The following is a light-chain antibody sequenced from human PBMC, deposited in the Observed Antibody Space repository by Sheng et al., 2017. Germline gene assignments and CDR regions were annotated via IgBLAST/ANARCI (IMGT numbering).Light chain of an antibody. V-gene: IGKV3-20*01. CDR2: GAS. Sequence: EIVLTQSPGTLSLSPGESATLSCRASQTVSSSYLAWYQQKPGQAPRLLIFGASNRATGIPDRFSGSGSGSDFTLTISRLEPEDFAVYYCQQYNNWPLLTFGGGTKVEIK. CDR1: QTVSSSY. J-gene: IGKJ4*01. CDR3: QQYNNWPLLT.